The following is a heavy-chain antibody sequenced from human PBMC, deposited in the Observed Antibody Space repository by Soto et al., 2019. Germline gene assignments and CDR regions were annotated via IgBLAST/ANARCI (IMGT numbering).Heavy chain of an antibody. Sequence: SETLSLTCDISGGSVSGGTYSWTWIRQPPGKGLEWIGYIYRSGSTYYNPSLKSRVSISVDRSQTLFSMNLTSVTAADTAVYYGGRVKTKYFFDLWGQEIWSPSPQ. CDR1: GGSVSGGTYS. CDR2: IYRSGST. CDR3: GRVKTKYFFDL. D-gene: IGHD2-8*01. V-gene: IGHV4-30-2*01. J-gene: IGHJ4*01.